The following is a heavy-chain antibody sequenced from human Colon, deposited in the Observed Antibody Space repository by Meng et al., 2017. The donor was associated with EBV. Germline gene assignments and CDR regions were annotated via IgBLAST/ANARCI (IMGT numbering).Heavy chain of an antibody. J-gene: IGHJ4*02. CDR1: GGSINSGDYD. Sequence: VRQQWSGPGLSKPSQTLSLACTFSGGSINSGDYDWSWIRQPPGKGLEWIGYIYYTGSTYYNPSLKSRVTISMDTSKNQFSLRLSSVTAADTAVYYCARNYYFDYWGQGILVTVSS. CDR2: IYYTGST. CDR3: ARNYYFDY. V-gene: IGHV4-30-4*01.